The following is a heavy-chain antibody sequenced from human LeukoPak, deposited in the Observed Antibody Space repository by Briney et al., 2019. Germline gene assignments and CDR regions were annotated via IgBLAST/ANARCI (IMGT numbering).Heavy chain of an antibody. Sequence: PGGSLRLSCAASGFTFDDYGMSWVRQAPGKGLEWVSGINWNGGSTGYADSVKGRFTISRDNAKNSLYLQMNSLRAEDTALYYCARVITGDDYYYYRDMWGKGTTVTVSS. J-gene: IGHJ6*03. CDR1: GFTFDDYG. V-gene: IGHV3-20*04. D-gene: IGHD3-16*01. CDR2: INWNGGST. CDR3: ARVITGDDYYYYRDM.